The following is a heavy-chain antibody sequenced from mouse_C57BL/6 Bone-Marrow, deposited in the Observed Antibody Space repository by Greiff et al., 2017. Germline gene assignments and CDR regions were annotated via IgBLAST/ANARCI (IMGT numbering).Heavy chain of an antibody. J-gene: IGHJ4*01. CDR1: GFTFSNYW. CDR2: IRLKSDNYAT. V-gene: IGHV6-3*01. Sequence: EVMLVESGGGLVQPGGSMKLSCVASGFTFSNYWMNWVRQSPEKGLEWVAQIRLKSDNYATHYAESVKGRFTISRDDSKSSVYLQMNNLRAEDTGIYYCTEGGYDGGYWGQGTSVTVSS. CDR3: TEGGYDGGY. D-gene: IGHD2-2*01.